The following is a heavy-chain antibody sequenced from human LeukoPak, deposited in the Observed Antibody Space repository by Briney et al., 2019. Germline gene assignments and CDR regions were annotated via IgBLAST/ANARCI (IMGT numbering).Heavy chain of an antibody. D-gene: IGHD6-19*01. CDR2: QKSDGSDK. CDR3: ARDAHQQWQVLGVFSYGMDV. J-gene: IGHJ6*02. Sequence: GGSLGLSYAACGFTFSTLWMSWVRQARGKGLEWVAQQKSDGSDKYYLDSLKGRFAISRDNAKSSLHVQMNSLSAEAMAVYYCARDAHQQWQVLGVFSYGMDVWGQGTTVTVSS. V-gene: IGHV3-7*04. CDR1: GFTFSTLW.